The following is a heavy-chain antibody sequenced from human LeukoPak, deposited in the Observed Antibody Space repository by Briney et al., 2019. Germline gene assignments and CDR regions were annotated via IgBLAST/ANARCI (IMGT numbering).Heavy chain of an antibody. V-gene: IGHV3-21*01. Sequence: GGSLRLSCAASGFTFSSYTMNWVRQAPGKGLEWVSSISSSSYIYYADSVKGRLTISRDNAKNSLYLQMNSLRAEDTAVYYCARDPTPRYCSGGSCYTHYGMDVWGQGTTVTVSS. CDR2: ISSSSYI. CDR3: ARDPTPRYCSGGSCYTHYGMDV. D-gene: IGHD2-15*01. CDR1: GFTFSSYT. J-gene: IGHJ6*02.